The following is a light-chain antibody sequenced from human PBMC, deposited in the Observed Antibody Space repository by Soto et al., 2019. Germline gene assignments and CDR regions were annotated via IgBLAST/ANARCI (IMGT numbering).Light chain of an antibody. J-gene: IGLJ1*01. CDR1: SSDVGGYNY. V-gene: IGLV2-14*01. CDR2: DVS. CDR3: SSYTSSSTLYV. Sequence: QSALTQPASVSGSPGQSITICTGTSSDVGGYNYVSWYQQHPGKAPKLMIYDVSNRPSGVSNRFSGSKSGNTASLTISGLQAEDEADYYCSSYTSSSTLYVFGTGTKLTVL.